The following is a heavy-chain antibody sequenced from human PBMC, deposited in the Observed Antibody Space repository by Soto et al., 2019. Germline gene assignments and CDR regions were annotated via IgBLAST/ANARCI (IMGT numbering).Heavy chain of an antibody. CDR2: IKFGGSDL. D-gene: IGHD4-4*01. CDR1: GFRLDGAW. Sequence: EVQLVQSGAEVKKPGESLKISCKAVGFRLDGAWIGWVRQMPGKGLEWMGIIKFGGSDLRYSPSFRGQVTISADAAVNTAYLQWNGLKASDTAMYYCARQISYSCDFWGQGTLVTVSS. V-gene: IGHV5-51*01. J-gene: IGHJ4*02. CDR3: ARQISYSCDF.